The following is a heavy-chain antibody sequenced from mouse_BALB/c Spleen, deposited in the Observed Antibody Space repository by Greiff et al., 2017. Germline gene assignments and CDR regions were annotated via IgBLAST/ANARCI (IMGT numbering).Heavy chain of an antibody. Sequence: EVMLVESGPGLVKPSQSLSLTCTVTGYSITSDYAWNWIRQFPGNKLEWMGYISYSGSTSYNPSLKSRISITRDTSKNQFFLQLNSVTTEDTATYYCARGDYYGSSYLYWYFDVWGAGTTVTVSS. CDR3: ARGDYYGSSYLYWYFDV. CDR2: ISYSGST. CDR1: GYSITSDYA. J-gene: IGHJ1*01. V-gene: IGHV3-2*02. D-gene: IGHD1-1*01.